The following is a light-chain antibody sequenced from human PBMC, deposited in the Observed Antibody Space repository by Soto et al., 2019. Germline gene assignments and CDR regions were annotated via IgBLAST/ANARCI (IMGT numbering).Light chain of an antibody. V-gene: IGLV1-40*01. CDR2: ENN. Sequence: QSVLTQPPSVSEAPGQRVTISCTGSSSNIGAGYEAHWYQQVPGTAPKLLIYENNNRPSGVPDRFSGSKSGTSASLAITGLQAEDEAEYYCQSYDSSLSGYVFGTGTKLIV. CDR1: SSNIGAGYE. CDR3: QSYDSSLSGYV. J-gene: IGLJ1*01.